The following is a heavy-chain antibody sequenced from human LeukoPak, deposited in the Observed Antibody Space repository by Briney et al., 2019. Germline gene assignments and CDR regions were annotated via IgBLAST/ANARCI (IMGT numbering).Heavy chain of an antibody. V-gene: IGHV4-59*01. CDR2: IYYSGTT. J-gene: IGHJ5*02. CDR1: GASISSSY. Sequence: SETLSLTCTFSGASISSSYWSWIRQPPGKGLEWIGYIYYSGTTKYNPSLRSRVTISIDTSKNQFSLKVNSVTAADTAVYYCARGQPQRYNSDWYVNWFDPWGQGTLVSVSS. CDR3: ARGQPQRYNSDWYVNWFDP. D-gene: IGHD6-19*01.